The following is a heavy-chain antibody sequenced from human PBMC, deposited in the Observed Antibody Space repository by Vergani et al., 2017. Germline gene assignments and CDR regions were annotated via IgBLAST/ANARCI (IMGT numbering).Heavy chain of an antibody. D-gene: IGHD3-9*01. CDR1: GGTFSSYA. CDR3: ARAAYYDILSGYYSHPAPFDAFDI. CDR2: ISAYNGNT. V-gene: IGHV1-18*01. J-gene: IGHJ3*02. Sequence: QVQLVQSGAEVKKPGSSVKVSCKASGGTFSSYAISWVRQAPGQGLEWMGWISAYNGNTNYAQKLQGRVTMTTDTSTSTAYMELRSLRSDDTAVYYCARAAYYDILSGYYSHPAPFDAFDIWGQGTMVTVSS.